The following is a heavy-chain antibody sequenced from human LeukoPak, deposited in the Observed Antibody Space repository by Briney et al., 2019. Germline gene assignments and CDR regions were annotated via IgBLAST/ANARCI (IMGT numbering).Heavy chain of an antibody. D-gene: IGHD5-18*01. Sequence: SVTVSCKASGYTFTGYYMHWVRQAPGQGLEWMGWINPNSGGTNYAQKFQGRVTMTRDTSISTAYMELSRLRSDDTAVYYCARDRDHVDRALGVWGKGTTVTDSS. V-gene: IGHV1-2*02. CDR3: ARDRDHVDRALGV. CDR2: INPNSGGT. J-gene: IGHJ6*04. CDR1: GYTFTGYY.